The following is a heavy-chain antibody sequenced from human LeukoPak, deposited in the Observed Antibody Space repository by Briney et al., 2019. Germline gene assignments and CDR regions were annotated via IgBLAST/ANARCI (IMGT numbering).Heavy chain of an antibody. J-gene: IGHJ4*02. Sequence: SETLSLTCTVSGGSINSYYWSWIRHPPGKQLEWIGYIYYSGTTRYNPSLKSRVALSVDTSQNQFSLKLSSVTAADTAIYYCARARTGVSHFDYWGRGTLVTVSS. CDR1: GGSINSYY. CDR2: IYYSGTT. CDR3: ARARTGVSHFDY. V-gene: IGHV4-59*01. D-gene: IGHD1-1*01.